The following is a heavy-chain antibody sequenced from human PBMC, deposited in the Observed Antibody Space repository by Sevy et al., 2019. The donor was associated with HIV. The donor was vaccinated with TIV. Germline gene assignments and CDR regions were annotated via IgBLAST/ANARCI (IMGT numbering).Heavy chain of an antibody. Sequence: SETLSLTCTVSGGSISSSSYYWGWIRQPPGKGLEWIGSIYFSGSTYYNPSLKSRVTISVDTSKNQFSLKLSSVTAADTAVYYCARHVVVTATLDYWGQGTLVTVSS. V-gene: IGHV4-39*01. CDR1: GGSISSSSYY. D-gene: IGHD2-21*02. CDR2: IYFSGST. CDR3: ARHVVVTATLDY. J-gene: IGHJ4*02.